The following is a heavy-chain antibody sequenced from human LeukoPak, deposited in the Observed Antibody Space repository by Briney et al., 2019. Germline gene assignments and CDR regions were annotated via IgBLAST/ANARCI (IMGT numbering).Heavy chain of an antibody. CDR2: INHSGST. V-gene: IGHV4-34*01. J-gene: IGHJ3*02. CDR3: ARGEGPDAFDI. Sequence: SKTLSLTCAVYGGSFSGYYWSWIRQPPGKGLEWIGEINHSGSTNYNPSLKSRVTISVDTSKNQFSLKLSSVTAADTAVYYCARGEGPDAFDIWGQGTMVTVSS. CDR1: GGSFSGYY.